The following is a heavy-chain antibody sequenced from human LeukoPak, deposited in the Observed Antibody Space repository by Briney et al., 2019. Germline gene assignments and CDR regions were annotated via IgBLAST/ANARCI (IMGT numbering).Heavy chain of an antibody. D-gene: IGHD6-19*01. V-gene: IGHV4-4*02. Sequence: SETLSLTCAVSGGSISSSNWWSWIRQPPGKGLEWIGEIYHSGSTNYNPSLKSRVTISVDTSKNQFSLKLSSVTAADTAVYYCARRKGYSSGWVDYWGQGTLVTVSS. CDR3: ARRKGYSSGWVDY. CDR1: GGSISSSNW. J-gene: IGHJ4*02. CDR2: IYHSGST.